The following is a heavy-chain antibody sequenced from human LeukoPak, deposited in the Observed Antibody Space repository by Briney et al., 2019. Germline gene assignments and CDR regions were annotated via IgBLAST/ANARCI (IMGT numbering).Heavy chain of an antibody. CDR1: GGSFSGYY. CDR3: ARSGYYYAKNYYMDV. Sequence: SETLSLTCAVYGGSFSGYYWSWIRQPPGKGLEWIGYIYYSGSTNYNPSLKSRVTISVDTSKNQFSLKLSSVTAADTAVYYCARSGYYYAKNYYMDVWGKGTTVTISS. D-gene: IGHD3-22*01. V-gene: IGHV4-59*01. J-gene: IGHJ6*03. CDR2: IYYSGST.